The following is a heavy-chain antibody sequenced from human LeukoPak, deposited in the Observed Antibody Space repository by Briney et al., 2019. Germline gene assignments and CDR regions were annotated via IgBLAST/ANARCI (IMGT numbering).Heavy chain of an antibody. CDR3: ARGKGYYYGSGSYYIFDY. D-gene: IGHD3-10*01. CDR2: INPNSGDT. V-gene: IGHV1-2*02. Sequence: ASVKVSCKASGYTFTGYYLNWVRQAPGQGLEWMGWINPNSGDTNYAQKFQGRVTMTRDTSITTGYMELSRLRSDDTAVYNCARGKGYYYGSGSYYIFDYWGQGTLVTVSS. CDR1: GYTFTGYY. J-gene: IGHJ4*02.